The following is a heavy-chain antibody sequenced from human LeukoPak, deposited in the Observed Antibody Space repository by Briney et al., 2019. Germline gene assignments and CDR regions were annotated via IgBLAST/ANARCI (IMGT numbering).Heavy chain of an antibody. CDR3: ARDLIGDGLWGAHDYGDY. D-gene: IGHD3-16*01. CDR2: ISSSSSYI. Sequence: GGSLRLSCAASGFTFSSYSMNWVRQAPGKGLEWVSSISSSSSYIYYADSVKGRFTISRDNAKNSLYLQMNSLRAEDTAVYYCARDLIGDGLWGAHDYGDYWGQGTLVTVSS. CDR1: GFTFSSYS. J-gene: IGHJ4*02. V-gene: IGHV3-21*01.